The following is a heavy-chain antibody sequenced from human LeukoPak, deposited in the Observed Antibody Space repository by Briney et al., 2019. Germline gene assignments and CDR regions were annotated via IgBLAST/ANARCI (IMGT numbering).Heavy chain of an antibody. D-gene: IGHD5-18*01. CDR1: EGSISSYY. J-gene: IGHJ4*02. CDR2: IYYSGST. CDR3: ARYSGYSYGLGFDY. Sequence: SETLSLTCTGTEGSISSYYWSWIRQPPGKGLEWIGYIYYSGSTNYNPSLKSRVTISVDTSKNQFSLKLSSVTAADTAVYYCARYSGYSYGLGFDYWGQGTLVTVSS. V-gene: IGHV4-59*01.